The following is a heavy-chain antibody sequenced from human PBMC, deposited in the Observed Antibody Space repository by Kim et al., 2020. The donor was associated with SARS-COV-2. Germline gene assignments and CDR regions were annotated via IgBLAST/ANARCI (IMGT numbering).Heavy chain of an antibody. Sequence: GGSLRLSCAASGFTFSSYAMSWVRQAPGKGLEWVSVIYSGGSSTYYADSVKGRFTISRDNSKNTLYLQMNSLRAEDTAVYYCAKDLYIAAAGTGDYYGMDVWGQGTTVTVSS. CDR2: IYSGGSST. D-gene: IGHD6-13*01. V-gene: IGHV3-23*03. CDR1: GFTFSSYA. J-gene: IGHJ6*02. CDR3: AKDLYIAAAGTGDYYGMDV.